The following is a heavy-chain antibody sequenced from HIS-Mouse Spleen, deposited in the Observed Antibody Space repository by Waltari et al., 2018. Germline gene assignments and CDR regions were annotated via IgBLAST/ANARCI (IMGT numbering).Heavy chain of an antibody. J-gene: IGHJ4*02. Sequence: QVQLVESGGGVVQPGRSLRLFCAASGFTLRTYGMHWVRQAPGKGLEWVAVISYDGSNKYYADSVKGRFTISRDNSKNTLYLQMNSLRAEDTAVYYCAKASSGWLDYWGQGTLVTVSS. D-gene: IGHD6-19*01. CDR3: AKASSGWLDY. V-gene: IGHV3-30*18. CDR2: ISYDGSNK. CDR1: GFTLRTYG.